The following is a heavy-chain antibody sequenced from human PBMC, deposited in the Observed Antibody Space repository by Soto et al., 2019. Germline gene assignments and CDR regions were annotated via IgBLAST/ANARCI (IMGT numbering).Heavy chain of an antibody. Sequence: QITLKESGPTLLRPTQTLTLTCTFSVFSLSTSGVAVGWIRQPPGKALEWLGFIHWDDDKRYSPSLKSRLTIPKDTSKNQVVLTMTNMDPVDTATYSCASVAWELLSYYFDYWGQGILVTVSS. D-gene: IGHD1-26*01. J-gene: IGHJ4*02. CDR3: ASVAWELLSYYFDY. CDR2: IHWDDDK. CDR1: VFSLSTSGVA. V-gene: IGHV2-5*02.